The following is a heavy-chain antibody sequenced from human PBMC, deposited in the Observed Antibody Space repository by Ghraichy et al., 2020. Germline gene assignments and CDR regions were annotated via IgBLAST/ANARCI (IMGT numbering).Heavy chain of an antibody. CDR2: ISGGGGRT. CDR1: GFTSSSYA. J-gene: IGHJ4*02. Sequence: GGSLRLSCTASGFTSSSYAMSWVRQAPGKGLQWVSAISGGGGRTYYADSVKGRFTISRDNPKNTLYLQMNSLGAEDTAVYYCAKASTWERVGSFWGQGTLVTVSS. V-gene: IGHV3-23*01. CDR3: AKASTWERVGSF. D-gene: IGHD1-26*01.